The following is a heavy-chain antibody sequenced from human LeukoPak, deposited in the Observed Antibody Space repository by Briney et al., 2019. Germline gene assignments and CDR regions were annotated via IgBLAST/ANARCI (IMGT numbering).Heavy chain of an antibody. CDR2: IYYSGST. V-gene: IGHV4-61*08. CDR1: GGSISSGGYY. Sequence: SQTLSLTCTVSGGSISSGGYYWSWIRQHPGKGLEWIGYIYYSGSTNYNPSLRSRVTIAVDTSNNQFSLKLSSVTAADTAVYYCARGSGLSEYWGQGTLVTVSS. CDR3: ARGSGLSEY. J-gene: IGHJ4*02. D-gene: IGHD3-10*01.